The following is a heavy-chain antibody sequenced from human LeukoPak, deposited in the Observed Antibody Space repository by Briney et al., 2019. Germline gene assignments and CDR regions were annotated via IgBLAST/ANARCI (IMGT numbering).Heavy chain of an antibody. J-gene: IGHJ4*02. D-gene: IGHD5-18*01. Sequence: WASVKVSCKVSGKTLSDLSIHWLRQPSGKGLEWLGGSDPEDGERIYAQMFQGRVTMTEDTSIDTAYMELSSLRSEDTAVYYCVTGFTTMAVDYFDYWGQGTLVTVSP. CDR2: SDPEDGER. CDR1: GKTLSDLS. CDR3: VTGFTTMAVDYFDY. V-gene: IGHV1-24*01.